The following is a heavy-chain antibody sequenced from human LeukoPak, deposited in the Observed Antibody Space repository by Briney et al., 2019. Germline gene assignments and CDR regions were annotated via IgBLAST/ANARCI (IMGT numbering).Heavy chain of an antibody. CDR1: GYTFTSYG. CDR2: ISTYNGNT. V-gene: IGHV1-18*01. D-gene: IGHD1-26*01. CDR3: AREEAGGTGATH. J-gene: IGHJ4*02. Sequence: ASVKVSCKASGYTFTSYGISWVRQAPGQGLEWMGWISTYNGNTNYAQKFQGRVTMTTDTSTSTAYMELRSLRSDDTAVYYCAREEAGGTGATHWGQGTLVTVSS.